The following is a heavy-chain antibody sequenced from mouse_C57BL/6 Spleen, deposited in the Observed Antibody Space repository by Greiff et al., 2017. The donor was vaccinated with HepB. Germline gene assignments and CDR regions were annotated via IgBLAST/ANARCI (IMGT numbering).Heavy chain of an antibody. V-gene: IGHV1-15*01. CDR2: IDPETGGT. J-gene: IGHJ2*01. CDR1: GYTFTDYE. Sequence: QVQLQQSGAELVRPGASVTLSCKASGYTFTDYEMHWVKQTPVHGLEWIGAIDPETGGTAYNQKFKGKAILTADKSSSTAYMELRSLTSEDSAVYYCTRRRITTVVPLFDYWGQGTTLTGSS. D-gene: IGHD1-1*01. CDR3: TRRRITTVVPLFDY.